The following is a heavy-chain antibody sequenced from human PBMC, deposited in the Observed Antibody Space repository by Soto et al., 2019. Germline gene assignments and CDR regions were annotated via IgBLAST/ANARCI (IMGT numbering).Heavy chain of an antibody. D-gene: IGHD2-2*02. CDR1: GFTFSSYA. V-gene: IGHV3-30-3*01. CDR3: ARVYHPGQTYSYDMDV. Sequence: QVQLVESGGGVVQPGRSLRLSCAASGFTFSSYAMHWVRQAPGKGLEWVAVISYDGSNKYYADSVKGRFTISRDNSKKKLDLQMNSLRAEDTAVYYCARVYHPGQTYSYDMDVWGQGTTVPVSS. CDR2: ISYDGSNK. J-gene: IGHJ6*02.